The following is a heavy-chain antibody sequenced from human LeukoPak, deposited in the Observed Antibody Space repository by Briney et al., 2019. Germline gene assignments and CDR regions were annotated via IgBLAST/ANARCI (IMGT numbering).Heavy chain of an antibody. CDR1: GFTFSSYW. Sequence: TGGSLRLSCAASGFTFSSYWIHWVRQAPGKGLVWVSRINSDGGSTSYADSVKGRFTISRDNAKNTLYLQMNSLRAEDTAVYYCAIAVAGTQADYWGQGTLVTVTS. V-gene: IGHV3-74*01. CDR3: AIAVAGTQADY. J-gene: IGHJ4*02. D-gene: IGHD6-19*01. CDR2: INSDGGST.